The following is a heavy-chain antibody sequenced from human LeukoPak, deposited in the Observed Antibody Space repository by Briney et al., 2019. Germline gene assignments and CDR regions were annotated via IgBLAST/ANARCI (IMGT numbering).Heavy chain of an antibody. J-gene: IGHJ3*02. D-gene: IGHD3-10*01. V-gene: IGHV4-61*08. CDR3: ARGATMVRGARRAFDI. CDR2: IYYSGST. CDR1: GGSISSGDYY. Sequence: SETLSLTCTVSGGSISSGDYYWSWIRRPPGKGLEWIGYIYYSGSTNYNPSLKSRVTISVDTSKNQFSLKLSSVTAADTAVYYCARGATMVRGARRAFDIWGQGTMVTVSS.